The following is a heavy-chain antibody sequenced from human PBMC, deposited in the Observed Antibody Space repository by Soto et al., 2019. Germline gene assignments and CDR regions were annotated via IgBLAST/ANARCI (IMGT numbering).Heavy chain of an antibody. CDR2: INPSGGST. CDR1: GYTFTSYY. D-gene: IGHD3-10*01. V-gene: IGHV1-46*01. CDR3: ARDQVGSGSYFYYYYGMDV. J-gene: IGHJ6*02. Sequence: ASVKVSCKASGYTFTSYYMHWVRQAPGQGLEWMGIINPSGGSTSYAQKFQGRVTMTRDTSTSTVYMELSSLRSEDTAVYYCARDQVGSGSYFYYYYGMDVWGQGTTVTVSS.